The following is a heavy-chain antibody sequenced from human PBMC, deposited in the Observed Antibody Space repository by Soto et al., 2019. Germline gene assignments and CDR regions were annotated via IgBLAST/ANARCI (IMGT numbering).Heavy chain of an antibody. J-gene: IGHJ4*02. V-gene: IGHV3-30*03. CDR2: VSHDGRNT. CDR1: GFTFSDYA. D-gene: IGHD6-19*01. CDR3: AVGGRQWLVTSAFNY. Sequence: VQLVESGGGVVQPGRSLRLSCAASGFTFSDYAMHWVRQAPGKGLEWVAVVSHDGRNTHYADSVKGRFTISRDSSKNPVALEMTSLTAEATAVYYCAVGGRQWLVTSAFNYWGQGALVTVSS.